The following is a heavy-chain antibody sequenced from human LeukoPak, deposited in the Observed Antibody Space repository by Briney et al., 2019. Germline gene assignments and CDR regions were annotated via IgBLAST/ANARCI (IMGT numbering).Heavy chain of an antibody. J-gene: IGHJ3*02. D-gene: IGHD4-17*01. V-gene: IGHV1-46*01. CDR1: GYTFTNYY. CDR2: INPSGGST. Sequence: ASVKVPCKASGYTFTNYYMHWVRQAPGQGLEWMGIINPSGGSTSYAQKFQGRITMTRDTSTSTVSMELSSLRSEDTAVYYCARLVIGDYDIGGALDIWGQGTMVTVSS. CDR3: ARLVIGDYDIGGALDI.